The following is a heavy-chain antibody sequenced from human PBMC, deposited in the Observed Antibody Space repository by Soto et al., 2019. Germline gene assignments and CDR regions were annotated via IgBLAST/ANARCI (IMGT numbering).Heavy chain of an antibody. CDR2: IIPVFGTP. CDR3: ARGDATKIVVTTYYAMDV. CDR1: GGSLSNYG. V-gene: IGHV1-69*12. D-gene: IGHD3-22*01. J-gene: IGHJ6*02. Sequence: QVQLVQSGAEVKKPGSSVKVSCKASGGSLSNYGISWVRQAPGQGLERMGAIIPVFGTPNYAQKFQDRVTITADESTTTVYMEVSSLTSEDTAVYYCARGDATKIVVTTYYAMDVWGQGTTVTVSS.